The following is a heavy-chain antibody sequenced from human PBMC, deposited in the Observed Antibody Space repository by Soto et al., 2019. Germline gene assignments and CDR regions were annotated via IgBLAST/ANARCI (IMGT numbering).Heavy chain of an antibody. CDR3: ARTVGWLDP. D-gene: IGHD2-15*01. CDR1: GDSVSSNSAA. CDR2: TYYRSKWYK. J-gene: IGHJ5*02. Sequence: SQTLSLTCAISGDSVSSNSAAWNWIRQSPSRGLEWLGRTYYRSKWYKEYAASVRSRITINPDTSKNQFSLQLNSVSPEDTAVYYCARTVGWLDPWGQGTLVTAPQ. V-gene: IGHV6-1*01.